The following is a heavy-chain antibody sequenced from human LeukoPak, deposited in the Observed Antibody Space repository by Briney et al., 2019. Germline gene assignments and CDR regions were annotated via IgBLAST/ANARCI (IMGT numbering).Heavy chain of an antibody. CDR3: AKSSGSYAEYFQH. J-gene: IGHJ1*01. CDR1: GFTFSSYA. V-gene: IGHV3-30*02. Sequence: PGGSLRLSCAASGFTFSSYAMSWVRQAPGKGLEWVAFIRYDGSNKYYADSVKGRFTISRDNSKNTLYLQMNSLRAEDTAVYYCAKSSGSYAEYFQHWGQGTLVTVSS. D-gene: IGHD1-26*01. CDR2: IRYDGSNK.